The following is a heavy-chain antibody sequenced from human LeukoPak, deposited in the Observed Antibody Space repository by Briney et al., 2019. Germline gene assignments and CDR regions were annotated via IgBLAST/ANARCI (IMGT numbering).Heavy chain of an antibody. CDR2: ISGSGGST. CDR3: AKETTSGYAAFDI. V-gene: IGHV3-23*01. CDR1: GFTFSSYA. J-gene: IGHJ3*02. D-gene: IGHD3-22*01. Sequence: WGSLRLSCAASGFTFSSYAMSWVRQAPGKGLEWVSGISGSGGSTCYAASVKGRFTISRDNSKNTLYLQMNSLRAEDTAVYYCAKETTSGYAAFDIWGQGTMVTVSS.